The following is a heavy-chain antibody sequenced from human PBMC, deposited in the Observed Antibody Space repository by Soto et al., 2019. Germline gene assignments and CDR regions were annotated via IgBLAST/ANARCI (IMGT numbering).Heavy chain of an antibody. CDR3: ATSRYSYGSEY. CDR1: GGSVNTGSYY. J-gene: IGHJ4*02. V-gene: IGHV4-61*03. CDR2: IFYSGST. Sequence: QVQLQESGPGLVKPSETLSLTCTVSGGSVNTGSYYWSWIRQPPGKGLEWIGFIFYSGSTNFNPSLKSRVTKSMDTSKNNFSLILTSVTDVDTAVNYCATSRYSYGSEYWGQGTLVTVSS. D-gene: IGHD3-10*01.